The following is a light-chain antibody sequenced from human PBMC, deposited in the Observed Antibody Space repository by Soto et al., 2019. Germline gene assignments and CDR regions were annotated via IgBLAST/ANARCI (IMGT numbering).Light chain of an antibody. V-gene: IGKV1-33*01. CDR3: QQYDNVPLT. CDR1: QDITND. Sequence: DIQMTQSPSSQSASVGDRVTITCQASQDITNDLNWYQQKPGKAPKVLIYEASNLETGVPSRFSGSGSGTDFTFTISSLQPEDIATYFCQQYDNVPLTFGGGTKVEIK. CDR2: EAS. J-gene: IGKJ4*01.